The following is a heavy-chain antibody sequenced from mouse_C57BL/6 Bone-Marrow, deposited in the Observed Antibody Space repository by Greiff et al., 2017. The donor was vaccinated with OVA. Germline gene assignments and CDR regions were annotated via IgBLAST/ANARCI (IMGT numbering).Heavy chain of an antibody. CDR2: IRKKANGYTT. Sequence: EVLLVESGGGLVQPGGSLSLSCAASGFTFTDYYMSWVRQPPGKALEWLGFIRKKANGYTTEYSASVKGRFTISRDNSQSILYLQMYALRAEDSATYYCASLYYGISYWYFDVWGTGTTVTVPS. V-gene: IGHV7-3*01. CDR3: ASLYYGISYWYFDV. J-gene: IGHJ1*03. D-gene: IGHD1-1*01. CDR1: GFTFTDYY.